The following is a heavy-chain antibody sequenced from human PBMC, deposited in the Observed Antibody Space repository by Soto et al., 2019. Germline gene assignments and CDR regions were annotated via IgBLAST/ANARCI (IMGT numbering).Heavy chain of an antibody. CDR2: IWYDGSNK. CDR1: GFTFSSHG. CDR3: ARDKASGSYAVGY. J-gene: IGHJ4*02. V-gene: IGHV3-33*01. Sequence: GGSLRLSCAASGFTFSSHGMHWVRQAPGKGLEWVALIWYDGSNKYYADSVKGQFTISRDNSKNTLYLQMNSLRAEDTAVYYCARDKASGSYAVGYWGQGTLVTV. D-gene: IGHD1-26*01.